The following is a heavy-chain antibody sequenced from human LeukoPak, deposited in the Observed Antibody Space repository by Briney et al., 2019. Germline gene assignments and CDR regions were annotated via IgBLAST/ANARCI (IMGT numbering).Heavy chain of an antibody. CDR1: GGSISSSSYY. Sequence: PSETLSLTCTVSGGSISSSSYYWGWIRQPPGKGLEWIGSIYYSGSTYYNPSLKSRVTISVDTSKNQFSLKLSSVTAADTAVYYCAGHDLRTYDFWSGYYTGYFDYWGQGTLVTVSS. J-gene: IGHJ4*02. D-gene: IGHD3-3*01. V-gene: IGHV4-39*01. CDR2: IYYSGST. CDR3: AGHDLRTYDFWSGYYTGYFDY.